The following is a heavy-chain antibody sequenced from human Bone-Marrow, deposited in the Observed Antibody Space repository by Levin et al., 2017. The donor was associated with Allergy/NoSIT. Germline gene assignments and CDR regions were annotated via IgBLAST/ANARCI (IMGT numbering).Heavy chain of an antibody. Sequence: GGSLRLSCAASGFTFSDYYMTWIRQAPGKGLEWISDISTSGSSIHHADSVKGRFTISRDNAKNSLYLQMNSLRVEDTAVYYCARGNYVFEGWGQGTLVTVSS. CDR3: ARGNYVFEG. J-gene: IGHJ4*02. D-gene: IGHD1-7*01. CDR2: ISTSGSSI. V-gene: IGHV3-11*01. CDR1: GFTFSDYY.